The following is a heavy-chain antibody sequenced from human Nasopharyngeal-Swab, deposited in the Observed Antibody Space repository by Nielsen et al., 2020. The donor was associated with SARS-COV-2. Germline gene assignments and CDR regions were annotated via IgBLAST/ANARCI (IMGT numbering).Heavy chain of an antibody. D-gene: IGHD5-24*01. Sequence: SETLSLTCAVSGYSMNSGYYWGWIRQPPGKGLEWIGSIYHSGSTYYNPSLKSRVTLSMDTSKNQFSLKLSSVTAADTAVYYCARAVEMAAILDYWGQGTLVTVSS. CDR1: GYSMNSGYY. CDR2: IYHSGST. V-gene: IGHV4-38-2*01. CDR3: ARAVEMAAILDY. J-gene: IGHJ4*02.